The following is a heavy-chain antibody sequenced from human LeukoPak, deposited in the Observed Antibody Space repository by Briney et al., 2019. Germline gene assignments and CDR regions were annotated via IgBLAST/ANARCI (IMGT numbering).Heavy chain of an antibody. D-gene: IGHD3-22*01. J-gene: IGHJ5*02. CDR1: GGTFSSYA. CDR3: ARGSNEYYDSTGRGLTGFDP. V-gene: IGHV1-69*13. Sequence: GASVKVSCKASGGTFSSYAISWVRQAPGQGLEWMGGIIPIFGTANYAQKFQGRVTITADESTSTAYMELSSLRSEDTAVYYCARGSNEYYDSTGRGLTGFDPWGQGTLVTVSS. CDR2: IIPIFGTA.